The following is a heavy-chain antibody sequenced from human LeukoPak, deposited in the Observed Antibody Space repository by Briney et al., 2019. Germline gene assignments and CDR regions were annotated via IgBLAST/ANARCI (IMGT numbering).Heavy chain of an antibody. CDR3: ATLGCWESVDM. Sequence: SQTLSLTCSVSGGSLTGGSYYWRWIRQPAGKGLEWIGQIHTNGGTDYSPSLRSRLTMSMNTSKNQFSMRLKSVTAEDTAMYYCATLGCWESVDMWGPGTLVIVSS. CDR1: GGSLTGGSYY. CDR2: IHTNGGT. V-gene: IGHV4-61*09. J-gene: IGHJ3*01. D-gene: IGHD1-26*01.